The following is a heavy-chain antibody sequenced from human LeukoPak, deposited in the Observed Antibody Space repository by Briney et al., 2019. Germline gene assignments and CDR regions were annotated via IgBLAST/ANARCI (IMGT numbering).Heavy chain of an antibody. Sequence: GGSLRLSCAASGFTFSSYWMHWVRQAPGKGLVWVSRINSDGSSTSYADSVKGRFTISRDNAKNTLYLKMNSLRAEDTAVYHCAREAAAGGGYTDYWGQGTLVTVSS. CDR1: GFTFSSYW. V-gene: IGHV3-74*01. D-gene: IGHD6-13*01. J-gene: IGHJ4*02. CDR2: INSDGSST. CDR3: AREAAAGGGYTDY.